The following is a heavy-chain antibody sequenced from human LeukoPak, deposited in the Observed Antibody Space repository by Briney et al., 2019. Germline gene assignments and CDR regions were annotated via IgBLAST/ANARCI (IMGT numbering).Heavy chain of an antibody. Sequence: GVSLRLSCTASGFTFSGYSMNWIRQAPGKGLEWVSSFGTRSTSIYHAGSVKGRFAISRDNAKNSLYLQMNSLRAEDTALYYCAREVSEGFDFWGQGTLVTVSS. CDR1: GFTFSGYS. CDR3: AREVSEGFDF. CDR2: FGTRSTSI. J-gene: IGHJ4*02. V-gene: IGHV3-21*01. D-gene: IGHD3-22*01.